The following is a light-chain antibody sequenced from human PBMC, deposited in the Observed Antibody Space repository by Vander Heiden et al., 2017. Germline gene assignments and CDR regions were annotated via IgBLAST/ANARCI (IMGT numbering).Light chain of an antibody. J-gene: IGKJ1*01. V-gene: IGKV1-5*01. CDR3: QQYNSYRRT. CDR1: QSISSW. CDR2: DAS. Sequence: DIQMTQSPSTLSASVGDRVTITCRASQSISSWLAWYQQKPGKAPKLLIYDASSLESGVPSRFSGSGSGTEFTLTISSLQPDDFATYSCQQYNSYRRTFGQGTKVEIK.